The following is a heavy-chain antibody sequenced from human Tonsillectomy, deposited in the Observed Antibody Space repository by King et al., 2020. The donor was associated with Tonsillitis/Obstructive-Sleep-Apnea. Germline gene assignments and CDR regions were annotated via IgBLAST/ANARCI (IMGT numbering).Heavy chain of an antibody. V-gene: IGHV3-13*01. CDR2: IGTAGDT. CDR3: ARDSGSYYFDY. J-gene: IGHJ4*02. CDR1: GFTFSSYD. Sequence: VQLVETGGGLVQPGGSLRLSCAASGFTFSSYDMHWVRQATGKGLEWVSAIGTAGDTYYPGSVKGRFTISRENAKNSLYLQMNSLRAVDTAVYYCARDSGSYYFDYWGQGTLVTVSS. D-gene: IGHD1-26*01.